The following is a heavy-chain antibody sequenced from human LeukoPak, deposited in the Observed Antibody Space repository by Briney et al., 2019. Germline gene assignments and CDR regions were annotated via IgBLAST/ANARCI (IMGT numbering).Heavy chain of an antibody. D-gene: IGHD3-10*01. Sequence: PGGSLRLSCAASGFTVSSNYMSWVRQPPGKGLEWVSVIYSGGSTYYADSVKGRFTISRHNSKNTLYLQMNSLRAEDTAVYYCARDLLLWFGELFDYYGMDVWGQGTTVTVSS. CDR2: IYSGGST. J-gene: IGHJ6*02. CDR1: GFTVSSNY. CDR3: ARDLLLWFGELFDYYGMDV. V-gene: IGHV3-53*04.